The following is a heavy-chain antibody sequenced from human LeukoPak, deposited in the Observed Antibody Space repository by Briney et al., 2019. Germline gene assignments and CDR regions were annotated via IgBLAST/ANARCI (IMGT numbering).Heavy chain of an antibody. CDR2: ISGSGGST. D-gene: IGHD3-10*01. Sequence: GGPLRLSCAASGFTFSSYAMSWVRQAPGKGLEWVSAISGSGGSTYYADSVKGRFTISRDNSKNTLYLQMNSLRAEDTAVYYCAKGGMVRGVQDYWGQGTLVTVSS. J-gene: IGHJ4*02. V-gene: IGHV3-23*01. CDR1: GFTFSSYA. CDR3: AKGGMVRGVQDY.